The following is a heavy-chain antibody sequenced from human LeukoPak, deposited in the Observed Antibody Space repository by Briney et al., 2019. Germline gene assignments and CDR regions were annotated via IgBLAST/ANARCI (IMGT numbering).Heavy chain of an antibody. Sequence: SETLSLTCAVYGESFSGYYWTWIRQPPGKGLKWIGEVNHSGNTNYNPSLKSRVTISADTSKNQFSLKMRSVTAADTAVYYCARARETVAIDYWGQGTLVTVSS. V-gene: IGHV4-34*01. CDR3: ARARETVAIDY. CDR1: GESFSGYY. J-gene: IGHJ4*02. CDR2: VNHSGNT. D-gene: IGHD5-12*01.